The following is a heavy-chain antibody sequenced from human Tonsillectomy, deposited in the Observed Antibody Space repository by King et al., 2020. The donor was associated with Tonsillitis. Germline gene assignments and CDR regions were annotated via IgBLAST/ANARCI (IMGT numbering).Heavy chain of an antibody. CDR1: GYSISGGYY. V-gene: IGHV4-38-2*02. CDR2: VYHSGST. D-gene: IGHD1-26*01. Sequence: QLQESGPGLVRPSETLSLTCAVSGYSISGGYYWGWIRQPPGKGLEWLGSGRVYHSGSTYFNPSLRSRLTISVDTSKNQFSLQLSSVTAAETAVYYCARDNVVGATGGFDYWGQGILVTVSS. CDR3: ARDNVVGATGGFDY. J-gene: IGHJ4*02.